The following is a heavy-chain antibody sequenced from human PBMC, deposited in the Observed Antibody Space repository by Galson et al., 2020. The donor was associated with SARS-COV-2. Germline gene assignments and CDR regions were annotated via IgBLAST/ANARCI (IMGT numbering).Heavy chain of an antibody. J-gene: IGHJ5*02. Sequence: SETLSLTCTVSGGSINSSSYYWSWIRQPAGRGLEWIGRIHSSGSTIYNPSLKSRATVSLDTSKNQFSLKLGSVTAADTAVYYCTRDMVVAPYNWFDPWGQGTLVTVSS. CDR3: TRDMVVAPYNWFDP. CDR1: GGSINSSSYY. D-gene: IGHD2-15*01. V-gene: IGHV4-61*02. CDR2: IHSSGST.